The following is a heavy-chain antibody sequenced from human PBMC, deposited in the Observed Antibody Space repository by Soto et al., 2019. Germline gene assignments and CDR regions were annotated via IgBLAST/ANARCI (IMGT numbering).Heavy chain of an antibody. V-gene: IGHV1-3*01. D-gene: IGHD6-13*01. Sequence: QVQLVQSGTEVKKPGASVKVSCKASGYTFTSYGIHWVRQAPGQRLEWMGWINAANGDTKYSPKFQGRVTITRDTSASTAYKELSSLRSEDMAVYYCVRRHVSATGIDWFDPWGQGTLVTVSS. CDR3: VRRHVSATGIDWFDP. CDR1: GYTFTSYG. CDR2: INAANGDT. J-gene: IGHJ5*02.